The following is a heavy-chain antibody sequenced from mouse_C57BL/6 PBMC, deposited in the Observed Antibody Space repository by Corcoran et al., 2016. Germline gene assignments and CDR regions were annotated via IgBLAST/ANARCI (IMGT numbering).Heavy chain of an antibody. J-gene: IGHJ1*03. CDR2: ISYDGSN. CDR1: GYSITSGYY. D-gene: IGHD1-1*01. Sequence: DVQLQESGPGLVKPSQSLSLTCSVTGYSITSGYYWNWIRQFPGNKLEWMGYISYDGSNNYNPSLKNRISITRDTSKNQFFLKLNSVTTEDTATYYGARLGSSWYFDVWGTGTTVTVSS. CDR3: ARLGSSWYFDV. V-gene: IGHV3-6*01.